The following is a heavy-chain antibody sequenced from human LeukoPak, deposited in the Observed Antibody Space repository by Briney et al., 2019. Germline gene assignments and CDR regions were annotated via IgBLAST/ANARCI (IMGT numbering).Heavy chain of an antibody. V-gene: IGHV3-23*01. Sequence: GGSLRLSCAASGFTFSSYAMSWVRQAPGKGLEWVSTISDSGGNTYYADSVKGRFTISRDNSKNTLYLQMSSLRAEDTAVYYCAKDISPGRSDAFDIWGQGTMVTVSS. CDR1: GFTFSSYA. CDR3: AKDISPGRSDAFDI. D-gene: IGHD1-14*01. CDR2: ISDSGGNT. J-gene: IGHJ3*02.